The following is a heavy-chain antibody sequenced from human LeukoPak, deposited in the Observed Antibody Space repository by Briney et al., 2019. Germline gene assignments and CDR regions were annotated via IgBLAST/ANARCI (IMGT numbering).Heavy chain of an antibody. Sequence: PGGSLRLSCAASGFTFSSYEMNWVRQAPGKGLHWVSYISSSGSTIYYADSVKGRFTISRDNAKNSLYLQMNSLRDEDTAVYYCARYSGYDFDFDYWGQGTLVTVSS. J-gene: IGHJ4*02. CDR3: ARYSGYDFDFDY. CDR2: ISSSGSTI. V-gene: IGHV3-48*03. CDR1: GFTFSSYE. D-gene: IGHD5-12*01.